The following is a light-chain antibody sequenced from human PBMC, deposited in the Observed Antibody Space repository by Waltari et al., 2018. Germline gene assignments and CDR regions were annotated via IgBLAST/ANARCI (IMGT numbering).Light chain of an antibody. J-gene: IGKJ1*01. CDR3: QQYGASPPWT. V-gene: IGKV3-20*01. CDR1: QTINSKN. Sequence: EVVLTQSPDTLSLSPGDRATLPCRASQTINSKNLAWYQQKPGQAPRLLFFGASNRATGIPDRFTGTGSGTDFSLTISRLEPEDFAVYYCQQYGASPPWTFGQGTKVEIK. CDR2: GAS.